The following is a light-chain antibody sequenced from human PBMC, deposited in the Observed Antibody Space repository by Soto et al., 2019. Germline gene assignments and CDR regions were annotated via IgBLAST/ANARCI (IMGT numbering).Light chain of an antibody. V-gene: IGKV1-9*01. J-gene: IGKJ5*01. CDR1: QGISSY. CDR3: QHVNSYPQIP. Sequence: DIQLTQSPSFLSASVGDRVTITCRASQGISSYLAWYQQKPGKGPKLLIYAASTLQSGVPSRFGGSGSGTEFTLTISSLQPEDFATYYCQHVNSYPQIPFGQGTRLEIK. CDR2: AAS.